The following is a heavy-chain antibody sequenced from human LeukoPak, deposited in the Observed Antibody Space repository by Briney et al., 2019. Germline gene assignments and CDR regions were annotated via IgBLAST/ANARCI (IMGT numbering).Heavy chain of an antibody. CDR3: ARDGYFDH. Sequence: ASVKVSCKASAYTFTNYGIAWVRQAPGQGLEWMGWISAHNGNTNYAQKLQGRVSMTTDTATSTAYMELRSLASGDTAVYYCARDGYFDHWGQGTLVTVFS. CDR1: AYTFTNYG. CDR2: ISAHNGNT. V-gene: IGHV1-18*01. J-gene: IGHJ4*02.